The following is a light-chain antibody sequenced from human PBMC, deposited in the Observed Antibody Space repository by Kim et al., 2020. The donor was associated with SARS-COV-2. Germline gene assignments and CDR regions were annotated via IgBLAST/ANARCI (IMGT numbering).Light chain of an antibody. V-gene: IGLV3-25*03. CDR2: KDN. J-gene: IGLJ1*01. CDR3: QSADGSGTYV. CDR1: TLPEKQ. Sequence: VSQGQKARITCSGDTLPEKQTYWYQQKSGQAPLLVIYKDNERPSGIPGRFSGSSSGTTVTLTISGVQAEDDADYYCQSADGSGTYVFGTGTKVTVL.